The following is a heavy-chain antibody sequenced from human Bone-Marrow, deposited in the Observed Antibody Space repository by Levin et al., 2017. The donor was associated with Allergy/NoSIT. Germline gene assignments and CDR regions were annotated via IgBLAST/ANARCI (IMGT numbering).Heavy chain of an antibody. D-gene: IGHD1-1*01. V-gene: IGHV3-11*01. CDR3: ARENDGLYNYGMDV. Sequence: GESLKISCAASGFPLSDYYMSWIRQAPGKGLEWVSYISHSGRTIYYADSVQGRFAISRDTAKNSLYLQMNSLRAEDTAVYYCARENDGLYNYGMDVWGQGTTVTVSS. J-gene: IGHJ6*02. CDR1: GFPLSDYY. CDR2: ISHSGRTI.